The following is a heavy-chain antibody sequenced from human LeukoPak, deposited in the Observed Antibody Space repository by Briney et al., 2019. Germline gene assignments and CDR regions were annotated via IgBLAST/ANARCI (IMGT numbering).Heavy chain of an antibody. V-gene: IGHV3-66*01. D-gene: IGHD3-10*02. Sequence: GGSLRLSCAASGFTVSNNYMRWVRQAPGKGLEWVSLIYSGGSTYYADSVKGRFIISRDNAKNSLYLQMNSLRAEDTAVYYCAELGITMIGGVWGKGTTVTISS. CDR1: GFTVSNNY. CDR3: AELGITMIGGV. CDR2: IYSGGST. J-gene: IGHJ6*04.